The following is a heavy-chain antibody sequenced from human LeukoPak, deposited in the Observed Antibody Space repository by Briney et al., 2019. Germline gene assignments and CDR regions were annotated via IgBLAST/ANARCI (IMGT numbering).Heavy chain of an antibody. Sequence: GGSLRLSCVTSRFTFHDYAMHGVRQAPGKGLEWVALISGDSDSTYYADSVKGRFTISRDNSKNSLYLHMNSLRTEDTALYYCAKDNHPDAFDIWGQGTMVTVSS. CDR3: AKDNHPDAFDI. J-gene: IGHJ3*02. V-gene: IGHV3-43*02. CDR1: RFTFHDYA. CDR2: ISGDSDST.